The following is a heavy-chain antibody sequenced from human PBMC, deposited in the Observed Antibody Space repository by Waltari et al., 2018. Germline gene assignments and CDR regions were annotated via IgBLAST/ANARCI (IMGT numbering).Heavy chain of an antibody. CDR1: GYTLTELS. V-gene: IGHV1-24*01. D-gene: IGHD6-19*01. CDR3: ATDRRKYSSGWATPHPLN. CDR2: FDPEDGET. Sequence: QVQLVQSGAEVKKPGASVKVSCKVSGYTLTELSMHWVRQAPGKGLEWMGGFDPEDGETSYAQKFQGRVTMTEDTSTDTAYMELSSLRSEDTAVYYCATDRRKYSSGWATPHPLNWGQGTLVTVSS. J-gene: IGHJ4*02.